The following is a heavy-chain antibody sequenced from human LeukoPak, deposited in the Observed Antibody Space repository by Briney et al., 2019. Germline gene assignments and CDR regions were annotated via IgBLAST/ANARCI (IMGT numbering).Heavy chain of an antibody. CDR1: GFIFSDFG. D-gene: IGHD3-16*01. J-gene: IGHJ4*02. V-gene: IGHV3-30*02. Sequence: GGSLRLSCAASGFIFSDFGIHWVRQAPGKGLEWVTFIRNDGSDKYYTVSVRGRFTISRDNSKTTVYLQMNSLRVEDTAIYYCAKHGLRSGTYVIDYWGQGTLVTVSS. CDR3: AKHGLRSGTYVIDY. CDR2: IRNDGSDK.